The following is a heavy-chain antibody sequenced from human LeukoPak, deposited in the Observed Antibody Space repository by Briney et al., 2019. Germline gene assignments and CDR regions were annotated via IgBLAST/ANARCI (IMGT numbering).Heavy chain of an antibody. D-gene: IGHD3-10*01. V-gene: IGHV4-34*01. CDR1: GVSFSGYY. Sequence: SENLSRTCAVYGVSFSGYYWSWIRQPPGKGLEWFGEINHSGSTNYNPSLKSRVTISVDTSKNQFSLKLSSVTAADTAVYYCARGFFTMVRGVILDYWGQGTLVTVSS. J-gene: IGHJ4*02. CDR3: ARGFFTMVRGVILDY. CDR2: INHSGST.